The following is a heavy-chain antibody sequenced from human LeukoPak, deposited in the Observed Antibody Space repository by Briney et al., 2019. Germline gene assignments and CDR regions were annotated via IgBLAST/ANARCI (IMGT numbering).Heavy chain of an antibody. CDR2: INHGGST. Sequence: SETLSLTCAVYGGSFSGYYWSWIRQPPGKGLEWIGEINHGGSTNYNPSLKSRVTISVDTSKNQFSLKLSSVTAADTAVYYCARKRDYFDYWGQGTLVTVST. J-gene: IGHJ4*02. V-gene: IGHV4-34*01. CDR3: ARKRDYFDY. CDR1: GGSFSGYY.